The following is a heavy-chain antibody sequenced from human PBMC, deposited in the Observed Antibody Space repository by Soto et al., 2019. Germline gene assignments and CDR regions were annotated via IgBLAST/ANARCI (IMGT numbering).Heavy chain of an antibody. V-gene: IGHV3-30*18. J-gene: IGHJ4*02. D-gene: IGHD1-1*01. Sequence: QVQLVESGGGVVQPGRSLRLSCAASGFTFSSYGMHCVRQAPGKGLEWVAIISYDGINKYYAKSVKGRFTISRDNSKNSLYLQMNSLRAEDTAVYYCAKSMYYWNDVFFDYWGQVTLVTVSS. CDR3: AKSMYYWNDVFFDY. CDR2: ISYDGINK. CDR1: GFTFSSYG.